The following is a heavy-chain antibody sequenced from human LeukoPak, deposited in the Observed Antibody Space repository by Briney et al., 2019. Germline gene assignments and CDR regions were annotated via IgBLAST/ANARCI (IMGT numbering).Heavy chain of an antibody. D-gene: IGHD3-22*01. CDR1: GFTFSSYA. CDR2: ISGSGGGT. J-gene: IGHJ3*02. Sequence: GGSLRLSCAASGFTFSSYAMSWVRQAPGKGLKWVPAISGSGGGTYYADSVKGRFTISRDNSKNTLYLQMNSLRAEDTAVYYCAKEPSMIVVPNAFDIWGQGTMVTVSP. V-gene: IGHV3-23*01. CDR3: AKEPSMIVVPNAFDI.